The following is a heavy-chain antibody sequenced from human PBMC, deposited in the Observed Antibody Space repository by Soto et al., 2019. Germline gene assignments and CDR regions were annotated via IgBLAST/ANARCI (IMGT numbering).Heavy chain of an antibody. CDR1: GGSITSNW. CDR3: AGNSWHRFDP. Sequence: QVQLQESGPGLVNPSGTLSLTCAVSGGSITSNWWSWVRQPPGKGLEWIGEIYHNGRFNYNPSLRRILTTSIDKTTTRLSLTLTSVTAADTGVHNCAGNSWHRFDPWGPATLVTVSS. V-gene: IGHV4-4*02. CDR2: IYHNGRF. J-gene: IGHJ5*02. D-gene: IGHD2-15*01.